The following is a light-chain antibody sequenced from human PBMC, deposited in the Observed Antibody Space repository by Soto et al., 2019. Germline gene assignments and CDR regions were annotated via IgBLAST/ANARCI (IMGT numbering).Light chain of an antibody. V-gene: IGKV3-15*01. J-gene: IGKJ3*01. CDR1: QSVSSN. CDR2: GAS. CDR3: QQYDNHPLT. Sequence: EIVMTQSPATLSVSPGERVALSCRASQSVSSNLAWYQQKPGQAPRLLIFGASTRATGIPARFSGSGSGTEFTLTISSLQSEDFATYYCQQYDNHPLTFGPGTKVDIK.